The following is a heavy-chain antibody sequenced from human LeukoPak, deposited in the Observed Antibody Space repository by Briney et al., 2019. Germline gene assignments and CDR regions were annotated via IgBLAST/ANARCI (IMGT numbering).Heavy chain of an antibody. J-gene: IGHJ4*02. Sequence: ASVKVSCKASGYTFTSYDINWVRRATGQGLEWMGWMNPNSGNTGYAQKFQGRVTMTRNTSISAAYMELSSLRSEDTAVYYCAIQRYSSSSGDFDYWGQGTLVTVSS. CDR1: GYTFTSYD. CDR2: MNPNSGNT. V-gene: IGHV1-8*01. CDR3: AIQRYSSSSGDFDY. D-gene: IGHD6-6*01.